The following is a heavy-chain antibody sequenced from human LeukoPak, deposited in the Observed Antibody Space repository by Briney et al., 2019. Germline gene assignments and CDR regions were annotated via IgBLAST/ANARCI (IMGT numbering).Heavy chain of an antibody. V-gene: IGHV4-38-2*02. J-gene: IGHJ4*02. CDR2: IYHSGST. D-gene: IGHD6-19*01. CDR3: AREYSSGPSGY. Sequence: PSETLSLTCTVSGYSISSGYYWGWIRQPPGKGLEWIGSIYHSGSTYYNPSLKSRVTISVDTSKNQFSLKLSSVTAADTAVYYCAREYSSGPSGYWGQGTLVTVSS. CDR1: GYSISSGYY.